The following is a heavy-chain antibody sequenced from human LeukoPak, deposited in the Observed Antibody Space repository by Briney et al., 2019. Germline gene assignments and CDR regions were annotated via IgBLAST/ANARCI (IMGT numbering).Heavy chain of an antibody. CDR3: AKDSGALNYYDSSGYIH. J-gene: IGHJ4*02. Sequence: GGSLRLSCAASGFTFSSYAMSWVRQAPGKGLEWVSAISGSGGSTYYADSVKGRFTISRDNSKNTLCLQMNSLRAEDTAVYYCAKDSGALNYYDSSGYIHWGQGTLVTVSS. CDR2: ISGSGGST. V-gene: IGHV3-23*01. D-gene: IGHD3-22*01. CDR1: GFTFSSYA.